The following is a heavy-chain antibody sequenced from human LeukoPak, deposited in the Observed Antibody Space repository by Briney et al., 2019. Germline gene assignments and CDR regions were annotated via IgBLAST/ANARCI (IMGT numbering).Heavy chain of an antibody. CDR3: ARAEVDCSGGSCYDY. CDR2: TIPIFGIA. Sequence: SVKVSCKASGGTFSSYAISWVRQAPGQGLEWMGRTIPIFGIANYAQKFQGRVTITADKSTSTAYMELSSLRSEDTAVYYCARAEVDCSGGSCYDYWGQGTLVTVSS. V-gene: IGHV1-69*04. CDR1: GGTFSSYA. J-gene: IGHJ4*02. D-gene: IGHD2-15*01.